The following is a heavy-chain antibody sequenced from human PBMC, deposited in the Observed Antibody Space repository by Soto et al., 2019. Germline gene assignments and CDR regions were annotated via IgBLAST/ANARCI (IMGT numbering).Heavy chain of an antibody. Sequence: SETLSLTCTVSGGSISTSNYYWGWVRQPPGKGLDWIGNIYYSGTTYYNPSLKSRVTISVDTSKNQFSLKLNSVTAADTAVYYCATFVVPASRPTDFDFWGQGTLVTVYS. CDR2: IYYSGTT. D-gene: IGHD2-21*02. V-gene: IGHV4-39*01. CDR1: GGSISTSNYY. CDR3: ATFVVPASRPTDFDF. J-gene: IGHJ4*02.